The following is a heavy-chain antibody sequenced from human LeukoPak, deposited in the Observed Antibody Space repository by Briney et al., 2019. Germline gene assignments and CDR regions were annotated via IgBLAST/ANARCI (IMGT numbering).Heavy chain of an antibody. D-gene: IGHD6-19*01. Sequence: GGSLRLSCEASGFSFTNFAMAWVRQAPGRGLEWVSYISTTGSSIYYADSVKGRFTISRDNVKNLLYLQMNSLRAEDTAVYYCARVQRGIAVALDYWGQGTLATVSS. CDR1: GFSFTNFA. CDR2: ISTTGSSI. J-gene: IGHJ4*02. V-gene: IGHV3-48*03. CDR3: ARVQRGIAVALDY.